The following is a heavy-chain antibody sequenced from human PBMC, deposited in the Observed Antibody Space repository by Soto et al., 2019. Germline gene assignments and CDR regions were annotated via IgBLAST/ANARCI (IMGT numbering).Heavy chain of an antibody. CDR2: INHSGST. V-gene: IGHV4-34*01. J-gene: IGHJ4*02. CDR1: GGSFSGYY. Sequence: QVQLQQWGAGLLKPSETLSLTCAVYGGSFSGYYWSWIRQPPGKGLEWIGEINHSGSTNYNPSLKSRFTISVDTSKNQFSLKLSSVTAADTAVYYCARGRGLDYWGQGTLVTVSS. CDR3: ARGRGLDY.